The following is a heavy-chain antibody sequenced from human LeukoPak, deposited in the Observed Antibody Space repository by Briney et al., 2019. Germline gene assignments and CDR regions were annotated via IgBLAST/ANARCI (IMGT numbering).Heavy chain of an antibody. CDR1: GFTFSSYG. CDR3: AKSSPWELQAGAFDY. CDR2: IRYDGSNK. V-gene: IGHV3-30*02. J-gene: IGHJ4*02. Sequence: GGSLRLSCAASGFTFSSYGMHWVRQAPGKGLEWVAFIRYDGSNKYYADSVKGRFTISRDNSKNTLYLQMNSLRAEDTAVYYCAKSSPWELQAGAFDYWGQGTLVTVSS. D-gene: IGHD1-26*01.